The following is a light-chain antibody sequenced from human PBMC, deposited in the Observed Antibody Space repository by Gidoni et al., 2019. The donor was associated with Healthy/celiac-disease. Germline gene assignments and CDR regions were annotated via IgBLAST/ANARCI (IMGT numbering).Light chain of an antibody. CDR3: QQYNSYLMYT. V-gene: IGKV1-5*01. CDR1: QRISRR. Sequence: DIQIIHSPSTLSASLGDRVPITFRASQRISRRLALYQQKPGRAPKLLIYDASSLESGVPSRLSGSGYGTEFTLTISSLQPDDFATYYCQQYNSYLMYTFGQGTKLEIK. J-gene: IGKJ2*01. CDR2: DAS.